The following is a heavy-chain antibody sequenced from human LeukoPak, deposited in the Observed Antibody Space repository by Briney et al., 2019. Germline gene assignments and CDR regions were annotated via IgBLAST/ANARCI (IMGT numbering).Heavy chain of an antibody. V-gene: IGHV3-21*01. J-gene: IGHJ4*02. D-gene: IGHD5-12*01. CDR1: GCTFSSYS. CDR3: ARLATNGGYGY. CDR2: ISSSSSYI. Sequence: PGGSLRLSCAASGCTFSSYSMNWVRQAPGKGLEWVSSISSSSSYIYYAGSVKGRFTISRDNAKNSLYLQMNSLRTEDTVVYYCARLATNGGYGYWGQGTLVTVSS.